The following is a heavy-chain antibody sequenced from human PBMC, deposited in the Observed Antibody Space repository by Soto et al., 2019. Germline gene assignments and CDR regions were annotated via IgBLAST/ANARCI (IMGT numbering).Heavy chain of an antibody. Sequence: QVQLVQSGAEVKKPGSSVKVSCKASGGTFSSYAISWVRQAPGQGLEWMGGIISIFGTANYAQKFQGRVTITADESTSTGYMELSSLRSEDTAVYYCARRYCTNGVCPSGYYYYGMDVWGQGTTVTVSS. J-gene: IGHJ6*02. CDR3: ARRYCTNGVCPSGYYYYGMDV. CDR2: IISIFGTA. V-gene: IGHV1-69*01. CDR1: GGTFSSYA. D-gene: IGHD2-8*01.